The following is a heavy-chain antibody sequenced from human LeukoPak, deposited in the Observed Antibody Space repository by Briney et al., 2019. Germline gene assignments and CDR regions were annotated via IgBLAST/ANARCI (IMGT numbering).Heavy chain of an antibody. Sequence: GGSLRLSCSASGFTFSRYAMHWVRQAPGKGLEYVSAISSNGGSTYYGDSVKGRFTISRDNSKNTLYLQMSSLRAEDTAVYYCVKARGIQLWLPGDYWGQEPWSPSPQ. CDR2: ISSNGGST. D-gene: IGHD5-18*01. V-gene: IGHV3-64D*09. CDR3: VKARGIQLWLPGDY. J-gene: IGHJ4*01. CDR1: GFTFSRYA.